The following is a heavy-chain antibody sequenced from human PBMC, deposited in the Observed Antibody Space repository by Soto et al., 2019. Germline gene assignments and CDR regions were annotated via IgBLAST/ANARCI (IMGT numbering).Heavy chain of an antibody. CDR3: ARGGSSSYYYGMDV. CDR2: IAPYIGKT. D-gene: IGHD6-6*01. J-gene: IGHJ6*02. V-gene: IGHV1-18*04. CDR1: GYTFTSYG. Sequence: ASVKVSCKTSGYTFTSYGISWVRQAPGQGLQRMGWIAPYIGKTNYAQDLQGRVTMTTDTSTTTAYMEVRGLTSDDTAMYYCARGGSSSYYYGMDVWGQGTTVTV.